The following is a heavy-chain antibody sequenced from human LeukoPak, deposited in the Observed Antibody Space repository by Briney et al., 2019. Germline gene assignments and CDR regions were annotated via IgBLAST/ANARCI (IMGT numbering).Heavy chain of an antibody. V-gene: IGHV3-30*18. J-gene: IGHJ4*02. Sequence: GGSLRPSCAASGFTFSTYGMHWVRQAPGKGLEWVAVISYDGSNKYYADSVKGRFTISRDNSNNTLYLQMNSLRVEDTAVYYCAKDRNWNYVGDYFDYWGQGTLVTVSS. CDR1: GFTFSTYG. CDR3: AKDRNWNYVGDYFDY. D-gene: IGHD1-7*01. CDR2: ISYDGSNK.